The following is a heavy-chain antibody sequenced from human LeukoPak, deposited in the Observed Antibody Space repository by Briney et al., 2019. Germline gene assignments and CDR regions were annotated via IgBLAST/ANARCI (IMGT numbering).Heavy chain of an antibody. D-gene: IGHD3-16*01. Sequence: GGSLRLSCAASGFTFSSYGMSWVRQAPGKGLEWVSAISGSAGSTHYSDSVKGRFTISIDNSKNTLYLQMNSLRAEDTAVYYCARRAGAYTHPYDYWGQGTLVTVS. CDR1: GFTFSSYG. CDR2: ISGSAGST. V-gene: IGHV3-23*01. J-gene: IGHJ4*02. CDR3: ARRAGAYTHPYDY.